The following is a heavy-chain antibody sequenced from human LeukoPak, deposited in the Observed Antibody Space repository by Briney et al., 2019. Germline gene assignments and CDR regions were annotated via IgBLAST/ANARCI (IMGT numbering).Heavy chain of an antibody. V-gene: IGHV3-7*01. CDR2: IDQGGSTK. Sequence: GGSLRLSCAASGFTFNTYWMIWVRQAPGKGLEWVANIDQGGSTKYYVDSLKGRFTISRDNAKNSLYLQMSSLRGEDTAVYYCVRDKGGRSGAIYYDAFDVWGQGTMVTVSS. CDR3: VRDKGGRSGAIYYDAFDV. D-gene: IGHD1-26*01. J-gene: IGHJ3*01. CDR1: GFTFNTYW.